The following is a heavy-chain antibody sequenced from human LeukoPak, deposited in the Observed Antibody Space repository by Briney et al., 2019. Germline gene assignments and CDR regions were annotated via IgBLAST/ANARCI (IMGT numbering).Heavy chain of an antibody. CDR1: GYTFTGYY. Sequence: SVKVSCKASGYTFTGYYIHWVRQAPGQGLEWMGGIIPIFGTTNYAQKFQGRVTITADESTSTAYMELSSLRSEDTAVYYCARGMGRGVIITSEIYFDYWGQGTLVTVSS. V-gene: IGHV1-69*13. J-gene: IGHJ4*02. CDR3: ARGMGRGVIITSEIYFDY. CDR2: IIPIFGTT. D-gene: IGHD3-10*01.